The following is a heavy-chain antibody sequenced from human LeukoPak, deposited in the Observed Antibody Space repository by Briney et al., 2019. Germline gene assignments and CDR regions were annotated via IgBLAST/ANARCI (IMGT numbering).Heavy chain of an antibody. CDR3: AKDPGVGDYGSGSYVDY. J-gene: IGHJ4*02. CDR2: ISGSGGST. D-gene: IGHD3-10*01. V-gene: IGHV3-23*01. CDR1: GFTFSSFA. Sequence: GGSLRLSCAASGFTFSSFAMSWVRQAPGKGLEGFSAISGSGGSTCYADSVKGRFTISRDNSKNTLYLQMNSLRAEDTAVYYCAKDPGVGDYGSGSYVDYWGQGTLVTVSS.